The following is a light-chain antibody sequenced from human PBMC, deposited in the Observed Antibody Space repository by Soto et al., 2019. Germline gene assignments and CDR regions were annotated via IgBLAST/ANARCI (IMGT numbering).Light chain of an antibody. V-gene: IGKV1-39*01. Sequence: DVRMTQSPSSLSASVGDTITITCRPSRTITTYLNWFQQKPGEPPRLLIYGASTLHDGVPSRFSGSGSGADFTLTISGLQPEDFASYHCQQTYSDISFGGGTKV. J-gene: IGKJ4*01. CDR2: GAS. CDR3: QQTYSDIS. CDR1: RTITTY.